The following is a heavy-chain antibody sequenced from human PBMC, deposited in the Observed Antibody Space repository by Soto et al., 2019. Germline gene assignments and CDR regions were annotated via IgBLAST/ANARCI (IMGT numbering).Heavy chain of an antibody. Sequence: SETLSLTCTVSNESMSSGGYFWVWIRQHPGKGLEWIGHISSSGSANPNPSLKSRVSMSVDSSNNQFSLKLTSVTVADTAVYYCARGGGYTASGGDSGFWFDPWGQGTLVTV. V-gene: IGHV4-31*03. J-gene: IGHJ5*02. CDR2: ISSSGSA. D-gene: IGHD5-18*01. CDR3: ARGGGYTASGGDSGFWFDP. CDR1: NESMSSGGYF.